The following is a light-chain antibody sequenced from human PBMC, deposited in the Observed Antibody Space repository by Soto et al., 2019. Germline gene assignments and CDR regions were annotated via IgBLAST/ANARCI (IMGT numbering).Light chain of an antibody. CDR1: QSVNRN. J-gene: IGKJ1*01. CDR3: QQYNNWPPWT. CDR2: GAS. V-gene: IGKV3-15*01. Sequence: VMTQSPAPLSVSPGERVTLSCRASQSVNRNLAWYQQTPGQAPRLLIYGASTRANGIPARFSGSGSGTEFTLTISSLQSEDFAVYFCQQYNNWPPWTFGQGTQVDIK.